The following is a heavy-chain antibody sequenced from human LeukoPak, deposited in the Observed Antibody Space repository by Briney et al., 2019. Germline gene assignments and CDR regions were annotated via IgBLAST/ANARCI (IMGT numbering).Heavy chain of an antibody. CDR3: ARHPSGSSFDY. CDR2: IHHSGST. D-gene: IGHD3-22*01. CDR1: GASLSISSYY. Sequence: KCSETLSLTCTFSGASLSISSYYWGRIRRPPVRGLEWIATIHHSGSTYHYPSLKSRVTMSVDTSKNQFSLKLSSLNAADTAVYYCARHPSGSSFDYWGQGTLVTVSS. V-gene: IGHV4-39*01. J-gene: IGHJ4*02.